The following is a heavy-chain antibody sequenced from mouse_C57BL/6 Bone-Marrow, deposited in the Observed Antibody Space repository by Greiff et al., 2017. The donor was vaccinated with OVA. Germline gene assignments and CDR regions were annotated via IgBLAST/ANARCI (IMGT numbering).Heavy chain of an antibody. V-gene: IGHV14-4*01. J-gene: IGHJ4*01. Sequence: VQLQQSGAELVRPGASVKLSCTASGFNIKDDYMHWVKQRPEQGLEWIGWIDPENGDTEYASKFQGKATITADTYSNTAYLQLSSLTSEDTAVYYCQRANGNYGGAMDYWGQGTSVTVSS. D-gene: IGHD2-1*01. CDR3: QRANGNYGGAMDY. CDR1: GFNIKDDY. CDR2: IDPENGDT.